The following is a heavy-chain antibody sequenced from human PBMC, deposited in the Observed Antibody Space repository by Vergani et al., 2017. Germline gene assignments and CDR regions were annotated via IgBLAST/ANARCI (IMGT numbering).Heavy chain of an antibody. CDR2: IYYSGST. CDR1: GGSFSGYY. CDR3: ARETTVVTFRVGVGMDV. V-gene: IGHV4-34*01. Sequence: QVQLQQWGAGLLKPSETLSLTCAVYGGSFSGYYWSWIRQPPGKGLEWIGYIYYSGSTYYNPSLKSRVTISVDTSKNQFSLKLSSVTAADTAVYYCARETTVVTFRVGVGMDVWGQGTTVTVSS. D-gene: IGHD4-23*01. J-gene: IGHJ6*02.